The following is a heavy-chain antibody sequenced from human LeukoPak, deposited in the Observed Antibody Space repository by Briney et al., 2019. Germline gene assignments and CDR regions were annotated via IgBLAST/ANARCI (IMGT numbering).Heavy chain of an antibody. J-gene: IGHJ3*02. CDR2: INPNSGGT. CDR1: GYTFTGYY. Sequence: ASVKVSCKASGYTFTGYYMHWVRQAPGQGLEWMGWINPNSGGTNYAQKLQGRVTMTTDTSTTTAYMDLRSLRSDDTAVYYCARERGYSGYDAFDIWGQGTMVTVSS. D-gene: IGHD5-12*01. CDR3: ARERGYSGYDAFDI. V-gene: IGHV1-2*02.